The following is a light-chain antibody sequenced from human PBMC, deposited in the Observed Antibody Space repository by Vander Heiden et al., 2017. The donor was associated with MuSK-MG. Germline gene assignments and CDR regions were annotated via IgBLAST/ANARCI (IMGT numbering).Light chain of an antibody. CDR3: QQDYSYLST. CDR1: QGISSY. V-gene: IGKV1-8*01. J-gene: IGKJ3*01. CDR2: AAS. Sequence: AIRMTQSPSSFSASTGDRVTITCRASQGISSYLAWYQQKPGKAPKLLIYAASTLQSGVPSRFSGSGSGTDFTLTISCLQSEDFATYYCQQDYSYLSTFGPGTKVDIK.